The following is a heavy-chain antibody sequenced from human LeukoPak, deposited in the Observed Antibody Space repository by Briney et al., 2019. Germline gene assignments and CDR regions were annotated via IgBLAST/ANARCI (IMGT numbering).Heavy chain of an antibody. D-gene: IGHD6-13*01. CDR3: ASARAGIAANYMDV. J-gene: IGHJ6*03. V-gene: IGHV3-21*01. CDR1: GFTFSSYS. CDR2: ISSSSSYI. Sequence: GGSLRLSCAASGFTFSSYSMNWVRQAPGKGLEWVSSISSSSSYIYYADSVKGRFTISKDNAKNSLYLQMNSLRAEDTAVYYCASARAGIAANYMDVWGKGTTVTVSS.